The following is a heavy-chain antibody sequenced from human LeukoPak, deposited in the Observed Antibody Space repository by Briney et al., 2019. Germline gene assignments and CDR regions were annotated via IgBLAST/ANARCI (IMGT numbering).Heavy chain of an antibody. D-gene: IGHD3-10*01. CDR2: IYHGGST. CDR1: GYSISSGYY. J-gene: IGHJ6*03. V-gene: IGHV4-38-2*01. Sequence: SETLSLTCVVSGYSISSGYYRAWIRPPPGKGLELIGSIYHGGSTNYNPSLKRRVTISVDTSKNQFSLNLNSVTAADTAVYYCARARGYYYYMDVCGKGTTVTVSS. CDR3: ARARGYYYYMDV.